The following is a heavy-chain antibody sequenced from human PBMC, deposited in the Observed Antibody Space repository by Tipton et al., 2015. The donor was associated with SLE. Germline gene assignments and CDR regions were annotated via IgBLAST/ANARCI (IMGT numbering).Heavy chain of an antibody. D-gene: IGHD4-23*01. J-gene: IGHJ4*02. CDR3: ARDLDGGNSGPFFDF. CDR1: GGSISSGDYY. Sequence: TLSLTCTVSGGSISSGDYYWGWIRQPPGKGLEWIGYISYSGSTSYYPSLKSRVTISLHTSKNQFSLRLSSVTAADTAVYFCARDLDGGNSGPFFDFWGQGTLVTVSS. CDR2: ISYSGST. V-gene: IGHV4-39*07.